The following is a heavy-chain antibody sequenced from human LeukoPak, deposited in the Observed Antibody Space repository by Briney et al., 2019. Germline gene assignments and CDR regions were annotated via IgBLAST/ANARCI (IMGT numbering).Heavy chain of an antibody. D-gene: IGHD5-18*01. J-gene: IGHJ4*02. Sequence: GGSLRLSCAASGFTFSSYSMNWVRQAPGKGLEWISYISSSSSTMDYADSVKGRFTISRDNAKDSLYLQMNSLRAEDTAVYYCARGRGYNYGYSDYWGQGTLVTVSS. CDR1: GFTFSSYS. V-gene: IGHV3-48*04. CDR3: ARGRGYNYGYSDY. CDR2: ISSSSSTM.